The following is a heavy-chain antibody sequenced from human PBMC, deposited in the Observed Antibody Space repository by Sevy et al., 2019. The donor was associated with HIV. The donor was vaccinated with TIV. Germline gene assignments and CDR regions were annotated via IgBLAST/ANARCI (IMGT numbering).Heavy chain of an antibody. CDR3: ARCLGGLRPWEYNWFDP. J-gene: IGHJ5*02. D-gene: IGHD1-26*01. CDR1: GYTFASYG. CDR2: VTPYNGHK. V-gene: IGHV1-18*01. Sequence: ASVKVSCKASGYTFASYGISWVRQAPGQGLEWMGWVTPYNGHKKYAQKLQGRVTMTTDTSTSTAYMELRSRGSDDTAVYYCARCLGGLRPWEYNWFDPWGQGTLVTVSS.